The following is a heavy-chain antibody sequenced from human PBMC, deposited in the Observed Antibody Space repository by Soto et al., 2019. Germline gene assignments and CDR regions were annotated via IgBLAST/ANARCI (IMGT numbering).Heavy chain of an antibody. CDR1: GFTFSSYS. CDR3: ASLRESTYYYDSSGYQHGLQH. CDR2: ISSSSSTI. D-gene: IGHD3-22*01. V-gene: IGHV3-48*02. Sequence: GGSLRLSCAASGFTFSSYSMNWVRQAPGKGLEWVSYISSSSSTIYYADSVKGRFTISRDNAKNSLYLQMNRLRDEDTAVYYCASLRESTYYYDSSGYQHGLQHWGQGTLVTVSS. J-gene: IGHJ1*01.